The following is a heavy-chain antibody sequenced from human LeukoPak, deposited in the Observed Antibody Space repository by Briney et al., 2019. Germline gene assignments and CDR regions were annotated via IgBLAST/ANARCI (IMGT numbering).Heavy chain of an antibody. Sequence: PGGSLRPSCAASGFTFSSYSMNWVRQAPGKGLEWVSSISSSSSYIYYADSVKGRFTISRDNAKNSLYLQMNSLRAEDTALYYCAKDRGYSLAGPFDYWGQGTLVTVSS. D-gene: IGHD5-12*01. J-gene: IGHJ4*02. CDR1: GFTFSSYS. CDR3: AKDRGYSLAGPFDY. CDR2: ISSSSSYI. V-gene: IGHV3-21*04.